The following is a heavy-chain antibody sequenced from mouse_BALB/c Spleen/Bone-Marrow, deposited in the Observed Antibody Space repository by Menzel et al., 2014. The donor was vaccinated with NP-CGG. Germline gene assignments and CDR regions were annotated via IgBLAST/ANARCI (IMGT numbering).Heavy chain of an antibody. CDR2: INPGSGGT. V-gene: IGHV1-54*01. CDR1: GYAFTNYL. J-gene: IGHJ4*01. D-gene: IGHD1-2*01. Sequence: QVQLQQSGAELVRPGTSVKVSCKASGYAFTNYLIEWVKQRPGQGLEWIGVINPGSGGTNYNEKFKGKATLTADKSSSTAYMQLSSLTSNDSAVYFCARWGDYGFIDYWGQGTSVTVSS. CDR3: ARWGDYGFIDY.